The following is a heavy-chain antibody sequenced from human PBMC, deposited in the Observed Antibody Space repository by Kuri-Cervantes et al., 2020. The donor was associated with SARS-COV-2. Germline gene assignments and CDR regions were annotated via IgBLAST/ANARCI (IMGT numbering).Heavy chain of an antibody. CDR2: IYHSGST. J-gene: IGHJ6*03. V-gene: IGHV4-38-2*01. CDR1: GYSISSGYY. Sequence: GSLRLSCAVSGYSISSGYYWGWIRQPPGKGLEWIGSIYHSGSTHYKPSLKSRVTISVDTSKNQFSLKLSSVTAADTAVYYCARGGGGYCSSTSCYSYYYMDVWGKGTTVTVSS. D-gene: IGHD2-2*02. CDR3: ARGGGGYCSSTSCYSYYYMDV.